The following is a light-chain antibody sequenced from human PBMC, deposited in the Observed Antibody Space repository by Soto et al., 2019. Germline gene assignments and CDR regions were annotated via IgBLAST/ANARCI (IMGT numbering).Light chain of an antibody. CDR2: WAS. CDR1: QSVLYSSNTKNY. J-gene: IGKJ1*01. Sequence: DIVMTQSPDSLAVSLGERATINCKSSQSVLYSSNTKNYLAWYQQKPGQPPKLLIYWASTRESGVPDRFSGSGSGTDFTLTISSLQADDGAVYYCQQYYSTPPTFGQGTKVEIK. V-gene: IGKV4-1*01. CDR3: QQYYSTPPT.